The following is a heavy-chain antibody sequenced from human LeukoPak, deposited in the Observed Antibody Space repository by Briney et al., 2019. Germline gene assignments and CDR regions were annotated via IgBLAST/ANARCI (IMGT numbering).Heavy chain of an antibody. V-gene: IGHV3-23*01. Sequence: PGGSLRLSCAASGFTFSSFSMNWVRQAPGKGLEWVSTLSTSGAATYYADSVKGRFTISRDNSQNTLYLQMNSLRAEDTAVYYCARASERWLHLSLVDYWGQGTLVTVSS. CDR1: GFTFSSFS. CDR2: LSTSGAAT. D-gene: IGHD5-24*01. CDR3: ARASERWLHLSLVDY. J-gene: IGHJ4*02.